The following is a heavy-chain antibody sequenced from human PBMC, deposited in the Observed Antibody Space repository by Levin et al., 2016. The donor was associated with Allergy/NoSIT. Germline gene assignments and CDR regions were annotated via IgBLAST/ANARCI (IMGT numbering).Heavy chain of an antibody. CDR1: GFTLTSHE. CDR3: ARDLYGRGGDAFDV. Sequence: GESLKISCAASGFTLTSHEMNWVRQAPGEGLEWIAYIDISGTYTRYADSVKGRFTISRDNAKNSLFLQMNSLRAEDTAVYYCARDLYGRGGDAFDVWGQGTFATVSS. J-gene: IGHJ3*01. V-gene: IGHV3-48*03. CDR2: IDISGTYT. D-gene: IGHD3-10*01.